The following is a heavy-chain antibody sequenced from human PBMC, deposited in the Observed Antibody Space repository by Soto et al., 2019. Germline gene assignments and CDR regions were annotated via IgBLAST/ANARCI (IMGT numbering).Heavy chain of an antibody. Sequence: SETLSLSCTVSGGSISRYYWSWIRQPPGKGLEWIGYIYYSGSTNYNPSLKSRVTISVDTSKNQFSLKLSSVTAADTAVYYCARVWGGAFDIWGQGTMVT. CDR1: GGSISRYY. CDR3: ARVWGGAFDI. V-gene: IGHV4-59*01. CDR2: IYYSGST. J-gene: IGHJ3*02. D-gene: IGHD3-10*01.